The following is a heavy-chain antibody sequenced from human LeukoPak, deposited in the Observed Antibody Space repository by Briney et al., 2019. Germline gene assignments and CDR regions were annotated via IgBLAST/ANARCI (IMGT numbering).Heavy chain of an antibody. CDR2: IGQDGSTE. Sequence: GGSLRLSCAASGFTFSNYWMSWVRQSPGRGLEWVANIGQDGSTEYYVDSVGGRFTVSRDNAKNSVYLQIDSLRAEDTAVYYCARADNYGSILDYWGRGTLVTVSS. CDR3: ARADNYGSILDY. D-gene: IGHD3-10*01. J-gene: IGHJ4*02. CDR1: GFTFSNYW. V-gene: IGHV3-7*04.